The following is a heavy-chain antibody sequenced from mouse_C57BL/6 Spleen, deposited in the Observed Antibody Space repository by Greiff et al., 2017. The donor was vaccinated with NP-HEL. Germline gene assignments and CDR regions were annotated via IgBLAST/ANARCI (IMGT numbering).Heavy chain of an antibody. CDR3: ARQDYYGSSLSYAMDY. J-gene: IGHJ4*01. CDR2: INPSNGGT. Sequence: QVQLQQPGTELVKPGASVKLSCKASGYTFTSYWMHWVKQRPGQGLEWIGNINPSNGGTNYNEKFKSKATLTVDKSSSTAYMQLSSLTSEDSAVYYCARQDYYGSSLSYAMDYWGQGTSVTVSS. CDR1: GYTFTSYW. V-gene: IGHV1-53*01. D-gene: IGHD1-1*01.